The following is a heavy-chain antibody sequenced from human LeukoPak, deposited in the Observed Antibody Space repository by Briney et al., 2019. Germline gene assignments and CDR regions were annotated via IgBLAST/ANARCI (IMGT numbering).Heavy chain of an antibody. CDR1: GGSISSYY. Sequence: SETLSLTCTVSGGSISSYYWSWIRQPPGKGLEWIGYIYYSGSTNYNPSLKSRVTISVDTSKNQFSLKLSSVTAADTAVYYCARVVGDFWSGTLDNWFDPWGQGTLVTVSS. CDR3: ARVVGDFWSGTLDNWFDP. V-gene: IGHV4-59*01. D-gene: IGHD3-3*01. J-gene: IGHJ5*02. CDR2: IYYSGST.